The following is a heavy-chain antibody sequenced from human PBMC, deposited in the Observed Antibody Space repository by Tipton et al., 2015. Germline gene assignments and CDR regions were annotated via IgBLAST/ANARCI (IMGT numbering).Heavy chain of an antibody. Sequence: GLVKPSETLSLTCIVSGGSISGSHWYWFRQPAGRGLEWIGGVSTSGNTNYNSSLKSRLTTSVDTSKNQFSLNLSSVTAADTAVYYCARAFWSGFYRGSFDFWGQGTLVTVSS. CDR2: VSTSGNT. V-gene: IGHV4-4*07. CDR3: ARAFWSGFYRGSFDF. CDR1: GGSISGSH. J-gene: IGHJ4*02. D-gene: IGHD3-3*01.